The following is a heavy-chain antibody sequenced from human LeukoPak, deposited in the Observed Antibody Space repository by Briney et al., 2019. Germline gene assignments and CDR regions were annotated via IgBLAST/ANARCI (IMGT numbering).Heavy chain of an antibody. Sequence: PGGSLRLSCAASGFTFGNFWMSWVRQAPGRGLQWVASMKGDGSHIYYVDSVKGRFTISRDNARNSLYLQMNSLRAEDTAVYYCARVQRGIAVALDYWGQGTLVTVSS. CDR3: ARVQRGIAVALDY. J-gene: IGHJ4*02. D-gene: IGHD6-19*01. CDR2: MKGDGSHI. V-gene: IGHV3-7*04. CDR1: GFTFGNFW.